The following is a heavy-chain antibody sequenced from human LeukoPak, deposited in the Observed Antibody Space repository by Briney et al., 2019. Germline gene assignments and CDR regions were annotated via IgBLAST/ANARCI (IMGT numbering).Heavy chain of an antibody. Sequence: GESLKISCKGSGYTFTNYWIAWVRQMPGRGPEWMAIIYPGDSNTRYSPSFQGQITISADKSISTAYLQWSSLKASDTAMYYCARQGMHYNFLTGYYSYYLDHWGQGTLVTVSS. J-gene: IGHJ4*02. CDR1: GYTFTNYW. V-gene: IGHV5-51*01. D-gene: IGHD3-9*01. CDR2: IYPGDSNT. CDR3: ARQGMHYNFLTGYYSYYLDH.